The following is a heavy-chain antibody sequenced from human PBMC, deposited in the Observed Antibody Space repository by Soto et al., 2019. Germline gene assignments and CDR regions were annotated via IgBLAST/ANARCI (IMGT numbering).Heavy chain of an antibody. CDR3: ARALIQLWPHYYYGMDV. D-gene: IGHD5-18*01. CDR2: TYYSGST. J-gene: IGHJ6*02. Sequence: SETLSLTCTVSGGSITSGDYYWSWIRQPPGKGLEWIGYTYYSGSTYHNPSLKSRVTISVDTSKNQFSLKLSSVTAADTAVYYCARALIQLWPHYYYGMDVWGQGTTVTVSS. CDR1: GGSITSGDYY. V-gene: IGHV4-30-4*01.